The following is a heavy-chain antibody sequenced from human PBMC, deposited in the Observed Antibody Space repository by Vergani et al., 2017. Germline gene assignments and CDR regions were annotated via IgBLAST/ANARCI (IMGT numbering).Heavy chain of an antibody. J-gene: IGHJ6*02. V-gene: IGHV4-61*02. Sequence: QMQLQESGPGLVKPSQTLSLTCTVSGGSISSGSYYWSWIRQPAGKGLEWIGRIYTSGSTNYNPSLKSRVTISVDTSKNQFSLKLSSVTAADTAVYYCAREGHYDILTGFYYYGMDVWGQGTTVTVSS. CDR3: AREGHYDILTGFYYYGMDV. CDR2: IYTSGST. D-gene: IGHD3-9*01. CDR1: GGSISSGSYY.